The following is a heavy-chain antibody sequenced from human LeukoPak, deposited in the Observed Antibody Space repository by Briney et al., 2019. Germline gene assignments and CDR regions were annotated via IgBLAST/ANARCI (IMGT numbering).Heavy chain of an antibody. V-gene: IGHV3-33*06. Sequence: GGSLRLSCAASGFIFSNYGMHWVRQAPGKGLEWVAVIWYDGSNKYYADSVKGRFTISRDNSKNTLYLQMNSLRAEDTAVYYCAKGRLTFDYWGQGTLVTVSS. CDR1: GFIFSNYG. CDR2: IWYDGSNK. J-gene: IGHJ4*02. CDR3: AKGRLTFDY.